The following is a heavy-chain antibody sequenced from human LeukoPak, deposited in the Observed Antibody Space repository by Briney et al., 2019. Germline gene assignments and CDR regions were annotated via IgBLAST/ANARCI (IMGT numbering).Heavy chain of an antibody. D-gene: IGHD3-22*01. J-gene: IGHJ6*02. V-gene: IGHV1-2*06. CDR2: INPNSGGT. CDR1: GYTFTGYY. CDR3: ARGPYDSSGYADFYYYYGMDV. Sequence: ASVKVSCKASGYTFTGYYMHWVRRAPGQGLEWMGRINPNSGGTNYAQKFQGRVAMTRDTSISTAYMELSRLRSEDTAVYYCARGPYDSSGYADFYYYYGMDVWGQGTTVTVSS.